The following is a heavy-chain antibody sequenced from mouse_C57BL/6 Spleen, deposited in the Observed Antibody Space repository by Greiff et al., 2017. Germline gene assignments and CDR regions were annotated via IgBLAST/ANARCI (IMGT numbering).Heavy chain of an antibody. CDR1: GYTFTSYW. J-gene: IGHJ3*01. D-gene: IGHD2-4*01. V-gene: IGHV1-72*01. CDR2: IDPNSGGT. Sequence: QVQLQQPGAELVKPGASVKLSCKASGYTFTSYWMHWVKQRPGRGLEWIGRIDPNSGGTKYNEKFKSKATLTVDKPSSTAYMQLSSRTSEDSAVYYCARNHYDYGAWFAYWGQGTLVTVSA. CDR3: ARNHYDYGAWFAY.